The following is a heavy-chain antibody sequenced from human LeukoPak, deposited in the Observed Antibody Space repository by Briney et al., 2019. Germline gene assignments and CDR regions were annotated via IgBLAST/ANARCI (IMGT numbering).Heavy chain of an antibody. V-gene: IGHV3-23*01. CDR1: GFTFSSYG. CDR2: ISGSGGST. CDR3: ARDYGGSSPFDY. Sequence: GALRLSCAASGFTFSSYGMSWVRQAPGKGLEWVSAISGSGGSTYYADSVKGRFTISRDNAKNSLYLHMYSLRAEDTAVYYCARDYGGSSPFDYWGQGTLVTVSS. J-gene: IGHJ4*02. D-gene: IGHD4-23*01.